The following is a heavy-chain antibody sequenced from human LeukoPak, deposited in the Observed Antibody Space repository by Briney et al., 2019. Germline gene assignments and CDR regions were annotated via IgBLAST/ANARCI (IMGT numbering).Heavy chain of an antibody. V-gene: IGHV3-30*02. Sequence: GGSLRLSCAASGFTFSSYGMHWVRQAPGKGLEWVAVIRYAGSNKYYAASVKGRFTISRDNSKNTLYLQMSSVGAEDTAVYYCAKDADKEEQWLRFDYWGQGTLVTVSS. J-gene: IGHJ4*02. D-gene: IGHD6-19*01. CDR1: GFTFSSYG. CDR3: AKDADKEEQWLRFDY. CDR2: IRYAGSNK.